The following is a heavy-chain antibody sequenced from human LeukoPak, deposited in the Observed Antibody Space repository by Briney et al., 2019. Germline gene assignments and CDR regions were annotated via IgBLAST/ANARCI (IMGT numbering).Heavy chain of an antibody. V-gene: IGHV3-21*01. Sequence: PGGSLRLSCAASEFSVGSNYMTWVRQAPGKGLEWVSAVSGSGGSTYYADSVKGRFTISRDNAKNSLYLQMNSLRAEDTAIYYCARCGDGLPCDFDYWGQGTLVTVSS. CDR3: ARCGDGLPCDFDY. CDR1: EFSVGSNY. CDR2: VSGSGGST. D-gene: IGHD5-24*01. J-gene: IGHJ4*02.